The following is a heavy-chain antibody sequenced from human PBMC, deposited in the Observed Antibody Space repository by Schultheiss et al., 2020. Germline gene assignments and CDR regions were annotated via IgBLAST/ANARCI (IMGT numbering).Heavy chain of an antibody. V-gene: IGHV3-30*03. CDR2: ISYDGSNK. J-gene: IGHJ5*02. D-gene: IGHD3-9*01. CDR1: GFTFSSYG. Sequence: GGSLRLSCAASGFTFSSYGMHWVRQATGKGLEWVAVISYDGSNKYYADSVKGRFTISRDNSKNTLYLQMNSLRVEDTTVYYCAGHRLVNWFNAWGQGTLVTVAS. CDR3: AGHRLVNWFNA.